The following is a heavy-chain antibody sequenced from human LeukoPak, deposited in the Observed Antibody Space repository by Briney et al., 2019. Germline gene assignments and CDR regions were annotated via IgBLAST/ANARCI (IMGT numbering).Heavy chain of an antibody. D-gene: IGHD1-1*01. J-gene: IGHJ4*02. CDR1: GFTFSGSW. V-gene: IGHV3-7*01. CDR2: MDPSGSQK. CDR3: AIWTSGNY. Sequence: GGSLRLSCAASGFTFSGSWMNWVRQAPGKGLEWVANMDPSGSQKRYVDSVKGRFTISKDSPGTSVYLEMYNLREEDTAIYYCAIWTSGNYWGQGTRVTVSS.